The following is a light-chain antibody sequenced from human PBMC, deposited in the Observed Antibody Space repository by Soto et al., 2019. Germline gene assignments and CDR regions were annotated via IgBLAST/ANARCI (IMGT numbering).Light chain of an antibody. CDR3: QQRSNWPPIT. CDR2: DAS. CDR1: QSVSNY. V-gene: IGKV3-11*01. Sequence: EVVLTQSPATLSLSPGERATLSCRASQSVSNYLDWFQQKPGQAPRLLIYDASIRATGIPARFSGSGSGTDFTLTISSLEPEDFAVYYCQQRSNWPPITFGQGTRLEIK. J-gene: IGKJ5*01.